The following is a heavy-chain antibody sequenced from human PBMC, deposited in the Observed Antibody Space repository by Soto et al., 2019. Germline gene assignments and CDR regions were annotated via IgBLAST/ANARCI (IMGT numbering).Heavy chain of an antibody. J-gene: IGHJ4*02. V-gene: IGHV4-39*01. CDR2: TYYTGST. D-gene: IGHD1-1*01. CDR1: GGSISSTRYY. Sequence: SETLSLTCTVSGGSISSTRYYWGWIRQPPGKGLEWIGTTYYTGSTYYNPSLKSRVTISVDMSKNQFSLKVRSVTAADTAVYYCVSGPSTTADYWGQGTLVTVSS. CDR3: VSGPSTTADY.